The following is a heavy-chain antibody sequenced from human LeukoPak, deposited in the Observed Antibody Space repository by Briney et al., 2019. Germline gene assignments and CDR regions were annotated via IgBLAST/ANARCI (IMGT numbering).Heavy chain of an antibody. Sequence: PGGSLRLSCAASGFTFSSYGMHWVRQAPGKGLEWVAVISYDGSNKYYADSVKGRFTISRDNSKNTLYLQMNSLRAEDTAVYYCAKDLSARVATIPYYGMDVWGQGTTVTVSS. CDR1: GFTFSSYG. CDR3: AKDLSARVATIPYYGMDV. CDR2: ISYDGSNK. D-gene: IGHD5-12*01. V-gene: IGHV3-30*18. J-gene: IGHJ6*02.